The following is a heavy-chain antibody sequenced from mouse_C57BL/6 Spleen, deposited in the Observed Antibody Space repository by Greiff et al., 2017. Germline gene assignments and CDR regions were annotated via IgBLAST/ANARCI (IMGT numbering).Heavy chain of an antibody. Sequence: VQLQQSGPELVKPGASVKISCKASGYAFSSSWMNWVKQRPGTGLEWIGRIYPGDGDTNYNGKFKGKATLTADKSSSTAYMQLSSLTSEDSAVYFCARGGYYYGSTWFAYWGQGTLVTVSA. V-gene: IGHV1-82*01. CDR1: GYAFSSSW. J-gene: IGHJ3*01. CDR2: IYPGDGDT. CDR3: ARGGYYYGSTWFAY. D-gene: IGHD1-1*01.